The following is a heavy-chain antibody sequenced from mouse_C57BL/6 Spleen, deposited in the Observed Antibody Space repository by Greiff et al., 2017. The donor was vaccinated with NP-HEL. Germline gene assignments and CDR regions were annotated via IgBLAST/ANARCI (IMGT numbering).Heavy chain of an antibody. CDR3: ARAHGSSQLFAY. J-gene: IGHJ3*01. V-gene: IGHV5-17*01. CDR2: ISSGSSTI. Sequence: EVQVVESGGGLVKPGGSLKLSCAASGFTFSDYGMHWVRQAPEKGLEWVAYISSGSSTIYYADTVKGRFTISRDNAKNTLFLQMTSLRSEDTAMYYCARAHGSSQLFAYWGQGTLVTVSA. CDR1: GFTFSDYG. D-gene: IGHD1-1*01.